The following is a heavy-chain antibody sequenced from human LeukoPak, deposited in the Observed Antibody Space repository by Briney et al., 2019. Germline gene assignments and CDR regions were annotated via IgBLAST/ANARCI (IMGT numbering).Heavy chain of an antibody. Sequence: WGSLRLSCAASGFTFSSYGMHWVRQAPGKGLEWVAVIWYDGSNKYYADSVKGRFTISRDNSKNTLYLQMNSLRAEDTAVYYCAKGGPDGGQGVATTDDAFDIWGQGTMVTVSS. CDR2: IWYDGSNK. CDR3: AKGGPDGGQGVATTDDAFDI. V-gene: IGHV3-33*06. CDR1: GFTFSSYG. D-gene: IGHD5-12*01. J-gene: IGHJ3*02.